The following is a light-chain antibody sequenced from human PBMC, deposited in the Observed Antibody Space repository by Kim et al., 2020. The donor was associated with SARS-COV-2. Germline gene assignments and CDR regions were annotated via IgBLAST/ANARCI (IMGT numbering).Light chain of an antibody. CDR3: QQYGSSPRT. J-gene: IGKJ2*01. Sequence: EIVLTQSPGILSLSPGEGATLSYRASQSVSNNYLAWYQQKPGQAPSLLIYGASTRATGISDRFSGTGSGSDFTLSITRLEPEDFAVYYCQQYGSSPRTFGQGTKLEI. CDR1: QSVSNNY. V-gene: IGKV3-20*01. CDR2: GAS.